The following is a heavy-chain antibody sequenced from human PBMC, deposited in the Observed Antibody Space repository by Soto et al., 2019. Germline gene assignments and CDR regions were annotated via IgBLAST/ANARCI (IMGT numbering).Heavy chain of an antibody. CDR2: IWYNGSNK. D-gene: IGHD7-27*01. CDR1: GFSFSYYA. V-gene: IGHV3-33*01. Sequence: GGSLRLSCTASGFSFSYYAMHWVRQAPGKAPEWVAVIWYNGSNKNYGESVKGRFTIYRDNSKNTLYLQMNSLRAEDTAVYYCARDGEGGSSTRAYYYGLDVWGQGTPVNVSS. CDR3: ARDGEGGSSTRAYYYGLDV. J-gene: IGHJ6*02.